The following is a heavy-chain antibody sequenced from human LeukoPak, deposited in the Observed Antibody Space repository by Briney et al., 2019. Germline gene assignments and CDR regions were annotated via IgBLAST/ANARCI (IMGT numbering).Heavy chain of an antibody. CDR3: ASLRWRFGVTWGCSSTSCPNWFDP. CDR2: ISYDGSNK. V-gene: IGHV3-30-3*01. D-gene: IGHD2-2*01. J-gene: IGHJ5*02. CDR1: GFTFSSYA. Sequence: GGSLRLSCAASGFTFSSYAMHWVRQAPGKGLEWVAVISYDGSNKYYADSVKGRFTISRDNSKNTLYLQMNSLRAEDTAVYYCASLRWRFGVTWGCSSTSCPNWFDPWGRGTLVTVSS.